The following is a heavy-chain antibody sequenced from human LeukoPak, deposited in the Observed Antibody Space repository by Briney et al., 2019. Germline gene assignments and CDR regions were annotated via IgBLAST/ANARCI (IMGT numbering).Heavy chain of an antibody. CDR1: GGSISGSSYY. Sequence: SETLSLTCTVSGGSISGSSYYWGWIRQPPGKGLEWIGSIYYSGSTYYNPSLKSRVTISVDTSKNQFSLKLTSVTAADTAVFYCARHMSVSYDAFDLWGRGTPVTVSS. J-gene: IGHJ3*01. CDR2: IYYSGST. CDR3: ARHMSVSYDAFDL. V-gene: IGHV4-39*01. D-gene: IGHD3-10*01.